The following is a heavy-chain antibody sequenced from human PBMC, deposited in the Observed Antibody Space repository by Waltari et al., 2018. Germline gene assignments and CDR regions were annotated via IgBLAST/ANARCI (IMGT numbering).Heavy chain of an antibody. J-gene: IGHJ4*02. CDR1: GFTFSSYG. CDR3: ARASFSHYFDY. Sequence: QVQLVESGGGVVQPGRSLRLACAASGFTFSSYGMHWVRQAPGKGLEWVAVIWYDGSNKYYADSVKGRFTISRDNSKNTLYLQMNSLRAEDTAVYYCARASFSHYFDYWGQGTLVTVSS. V-gene: IGHV3-33*01. D-gene: IGHD2-21*02. CDR2: IWYDGSNK.